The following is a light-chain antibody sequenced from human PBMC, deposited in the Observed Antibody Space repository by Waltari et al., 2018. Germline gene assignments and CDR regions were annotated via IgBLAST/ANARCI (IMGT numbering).Light chain of an antibody. CDR3: QQYFSHRYS. V-gene: IGKV4-1*01. CDR1: QNILYSNNNKDY. Sequence: VVTQSPDSLAVSLGERATFNCKSSQNILYSNNNKDYLAWYQHKAGQPPKLSLFWASTRASGVPDRFSGGGAGSDFTLTITSVQAEDVAIYYCQQYFSHRYSFGQGTRLVI. CDR2: WAS. J-gene: IGKJ2*03.